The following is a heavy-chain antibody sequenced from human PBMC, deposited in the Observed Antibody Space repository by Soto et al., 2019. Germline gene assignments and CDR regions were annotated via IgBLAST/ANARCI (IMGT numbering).Heavy chain of an antibody. CDR2: INPNSGGT. Sequence: GASVKVSCKASGYTFTGYYMHWVRQAPGQGLEWMGWINPNSGGTNYAQKFQGRVTMTRDTSISTAYMELSRLRSDDTAVYYCARDFRDYYDSSGYLNCLDPWGQGTPVTVS. CDR1: GYTFTGYY. D-gene: IGHD3-22*01. J-gene: IGHJ5*02. CDR3: ARDFRDYYDSSGYLNCLDP. V-gene: IGHV1-2*02.